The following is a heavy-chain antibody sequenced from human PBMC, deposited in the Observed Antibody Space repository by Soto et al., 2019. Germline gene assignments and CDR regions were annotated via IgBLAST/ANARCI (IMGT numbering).Heavy chain of an antibody. D-gene: IGHD5-18*01. Sequence: QVQVVQSGAEVKKPGSSVKVSCKVSGGIFTNNAISWVRQAPGQGREWLGGVIPLFDTAYYAQIFRGRLKISADAATTTAYMELSGLTSADTAVYFCATGGHNDGYNFYHGMDVWGQGTTVTVS. CDR3: ATGGHNDGYNFYHGMDV. V-gene: IGHV1-69*01. J-gene: IGHJ6*02. CDR2: VIPLFDTA. CDR1: GGIFTNNA.